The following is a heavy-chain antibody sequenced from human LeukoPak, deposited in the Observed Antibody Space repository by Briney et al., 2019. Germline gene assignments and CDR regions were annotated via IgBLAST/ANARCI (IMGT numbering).Heavy chain of an antibody. CDR1: GYTFIGYY. CDR2: INPHNGDT. D-gene: IGHD2-2*03. J-gene: IGHJ4*02. CDR3: ATVMDIVVGGRPYYFDY. Sequence: ASVKVSCKASGYTFIGYYRHWVRQAPGQGLEWMGWINPHNGDTNYAQKFQGRVTMTRDTSITTAYMELSRLKSDDTAVYYCATVMDIVVGGRPYYFDYWGQGTLVTVSS. V-gene: IGHV1-2*02.